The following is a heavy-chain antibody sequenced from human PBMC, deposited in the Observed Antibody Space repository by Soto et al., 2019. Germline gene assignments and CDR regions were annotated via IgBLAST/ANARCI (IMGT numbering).Heavy chain of an antibody. J-gene: IGHJ6*02. Sequence: QVQLVQSGAEVKKPGSSVKVSCKASGGTFSSYAISWVRQAPGQGLEWMGGIIPIFGTANYAQKFQGRVTITADESTSTAYMELSSLRSEDTAVYYCAREAHPPVNHYYYYGMDVWGQGTTVTVSS. CDR2: IIPIFGTA. V-gene: IGHV1-69*01. CDR1: GGTFSSYA. CDR3: AREAHPPVNHYYYYGMDV.